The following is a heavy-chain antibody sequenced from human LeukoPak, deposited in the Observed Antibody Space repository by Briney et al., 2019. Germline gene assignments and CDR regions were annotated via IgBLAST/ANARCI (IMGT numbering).Heavy chain of an antibody. Sequence: GASVKVSCKASGYTFTGYYMHWVRQAPGQGLEWMGWINPNSGGTNYAQKFQGRVTITADESTSTAYMELSSLRSEDTAVYYCARGRDYDFWSGYFWFDPWGQGTLVTVSS. V-gene: IGHV1-2*02. J-gene: IGHJ5*02. D-gene: IGHD3-3*01. CDR3: ARGRDYDFWSGYFWFDP. CDR1: GYTFTGYY. CDR2: INPNSGGT.